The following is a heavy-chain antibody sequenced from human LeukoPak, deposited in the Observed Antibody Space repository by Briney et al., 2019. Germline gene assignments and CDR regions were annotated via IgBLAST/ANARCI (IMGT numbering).Heavy chain of an antibody. CDR1: GDSMSDSY. Sequence: SETLSLTCTVSGDSMSDSYWSWIRQPAGKGLEWIGRIYASGSTNYNPSLKSRVTLSVDTSSNQFSLTLSSVAAADTAVYHCARDIRSHNGPGGYYYYYMDVWGKGTTVTVSS. CDR2: IYASGST. V-gene: IGHV4-4*07. J-gene: IGHJ6*03. D-gene: IGHD2-8*01. CDR3: ARDIRSHNGPGGYYYYYMDV.